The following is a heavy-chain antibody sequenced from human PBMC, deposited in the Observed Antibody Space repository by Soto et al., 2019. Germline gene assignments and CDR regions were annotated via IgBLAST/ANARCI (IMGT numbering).Heavy chain of an antibody. J-gene: IGHJ5*02. CDR3: ARATAPCWFDP. V-gene: IGHV4-4*02. D-gene: IGHD1-1*01. Sequence: SETLSLTCAVSGASISSSHWWSWVRQHPGKGLELIGYIYHSGTTYYNPSFESRLSISADSSKNLLSLNLTSVTAADTAIYYCARATAPCWFDPWGQGTLVTVS. CDR1: GASISSSHW. CDR2: IYHSGTT.